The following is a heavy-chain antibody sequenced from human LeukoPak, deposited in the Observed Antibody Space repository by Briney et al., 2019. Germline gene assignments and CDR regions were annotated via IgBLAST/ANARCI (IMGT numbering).Heavy chain of an antibody. CDR1: GFTFTSYA. D-gene: IGHD1-1*01. CDR2: ASGSGGST. Sequence: GGSLRLSCAASGFTFTSYAMSWVRQAPGKGLEWVSAASGSGGSTFYADSVKGRFTISRDNSKNTLYLQMNSLRAEDTAVYYCAKDRGSPTGLFDYWGQGTLVTVSS. V-gene: IGHV3-23*01. CDR3: AKDRGSPTGLFDY. J-gene: IGHJ4*02.